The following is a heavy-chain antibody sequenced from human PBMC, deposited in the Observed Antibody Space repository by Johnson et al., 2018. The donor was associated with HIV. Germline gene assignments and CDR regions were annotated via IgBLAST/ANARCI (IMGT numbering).Heavy chain of an antibody. CDR3: AKGLNWGGDALDM. J-gene: IGHJ3*02. V-gene: IGHV3-30*18. CDR2: ISYDGSNK. D-gene: IGHD7-27*01. Sequence: QVQLVESGGGVVRPGGSLRLSCAASGFTFSSYAMSWVRQAPGKGLEWVTLISYDGSNKYYADSVKGRFTISRDNSKNTLYLQMNSLRAEDTAVYYCAKGLNWGGDALDMWGQGTMVTVSS. CDR1: GFTFSSYA.